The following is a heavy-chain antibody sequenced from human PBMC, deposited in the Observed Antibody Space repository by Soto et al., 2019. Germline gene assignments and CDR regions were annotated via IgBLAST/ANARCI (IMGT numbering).Heavy chain of an antibody. Sequence: EVQLLESGGDLVQPGGSLRLSCAASGFTFPTYAMTWVRRAPGKGLEWVSTITHSSDGSYYADSVMGRFTTSRDNSKNTLYLQMSGLRAEDTAVYYCARGGPRDGYRDLDYWGQGTQVTVSS. CDR3: ARGGPRDGYRDLDY. D-gene: IGHD5-18*01. V-gene: IGHV3-23*01. J-gene: IGHJ4*02. CDR2: ITHSSDGS. CDR1: GFTFPTYA.